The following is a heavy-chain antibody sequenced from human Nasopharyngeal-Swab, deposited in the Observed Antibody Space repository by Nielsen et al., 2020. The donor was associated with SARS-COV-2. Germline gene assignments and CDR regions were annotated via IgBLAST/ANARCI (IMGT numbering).Heavy chain of an antibody. J-gene: IGHJ4*02. CDR3: AGSYYTAY. CDR2: IKPDGSEK. CDR1: GFTFSTYW. D-gene: IGHD3-10*01. Sequence: GGSLRLSCAASGFTFSTYWMGWVRQAPGKGLEWVANIKPDGSEKYYVGSVKGRFTIPRDNAENSLYLQMNSLRDEDTAVYYCAGSYYTAYWGQGTLVTVSS. V-gene: IGHV3-7*01.